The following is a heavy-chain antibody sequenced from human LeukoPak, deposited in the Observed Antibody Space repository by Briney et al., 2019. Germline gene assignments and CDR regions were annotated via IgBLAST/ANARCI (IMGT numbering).Heavy chain of an antibody. V-gene: IGHV3-23*01. CDR2: ISGSGSGGST. CDR1: GFTFSSSA. CDR3: ARPSHGDYYGSGSYSSYGY. Sequence: PGGSLRLSCAASGFTFSSSAMSWVRQAPGKGLEWVSSISGSGSGGSTYYADSVKGRFTISRDNSKNTLYLQMNSLRAEDTAVYYCARPSHGDYYGSGSYSSYGYWGQGTLVTVSS. J-gene: IGHJ4*02. D-gene: IGHD3-10*01.